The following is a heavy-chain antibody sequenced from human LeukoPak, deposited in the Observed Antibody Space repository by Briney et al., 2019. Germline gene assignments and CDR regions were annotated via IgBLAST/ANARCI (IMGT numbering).Heavy chain of an antibody. CDR2: IYPDDSET. J-gene: IGHJ3*02. CDR1: GYRFTTDY. V-gene: IGHV5-51*01. Sequence: GESLKISCKASGYRFTTDYIGWVRQMPGKGLEWMGIIYPDDSETNYSPSFQGQVSMTVDKSITTAYLQWSSLKASDTAIYYCARQAYGSHFDAFDIWGQGTMVTVSS. CDR3: ARQAYGSHFDAFDI. D-gene: IGHD3-22*01.